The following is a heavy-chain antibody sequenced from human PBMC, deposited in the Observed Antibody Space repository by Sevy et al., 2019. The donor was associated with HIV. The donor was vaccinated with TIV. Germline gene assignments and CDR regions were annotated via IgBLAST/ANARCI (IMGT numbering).Heavy chain of an antibody. CDR3: ASVGPCGGDCYIIDP. V-gene: IGHV1-69*10. CDR2: ILPISGLI. Sequence: ASVKVSCKASGYIFTNYGINWVRQAPGQGLQWIGGILPISGLINYAQKFQGRVTISTDKSTGTVYMGLSSLRSEDTAVYCCASVGPCGGDCYIIDPWGQGAMVTVSS. D-gene: IGHD2-21*01. CDR1: GYIFTNYG. J-gene: IGHJ5*02.